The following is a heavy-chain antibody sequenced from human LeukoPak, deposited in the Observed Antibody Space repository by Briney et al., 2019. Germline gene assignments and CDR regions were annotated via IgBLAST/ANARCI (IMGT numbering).Heavy chain of an antibody. D-gene: IGHD3-3*01. Sequence: GGSLRLSCSASGFTFSDSAMHWVRQAPGKGLEYVSAISSNGGDTFYADSVKGRFTISRDNSKNTLYLQMSSLRAEDTAVYYCAKSMIRTPVLRFLEWPTYYYYYGMDDWGRGTTVTVSS. J-gene: IGHJ6*02. V-gene: IGHV3-64D*06. CDR3: AKSMIRTPVLRFLEWPTYYYYYGMDD. CDR2: ISSNGGDT. CDR1: GFTFSDSA.